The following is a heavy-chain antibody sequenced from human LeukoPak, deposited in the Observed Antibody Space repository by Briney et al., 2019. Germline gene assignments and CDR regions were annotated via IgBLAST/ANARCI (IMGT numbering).Heavy chain of an antibody. CDR2: IYYSGST. CDR1: GGSITSYY. J-gene: IGHJ3*02. Sequence: SETLSLTCTVSGGSITSYYWSWIRQPPGKGLEWIGYIYYSGSTNYNPSLKSRVTISVDTSKNQFSLKLSSVTAADTAVYYCAGHRGIAYYYDSQHAFDIWGQGTMVTVSS. V-gene: IGHV4-59*08. D-gene: IGHD3-22*01. CDR3: AGHRGIAYYYDSQHAFDI.